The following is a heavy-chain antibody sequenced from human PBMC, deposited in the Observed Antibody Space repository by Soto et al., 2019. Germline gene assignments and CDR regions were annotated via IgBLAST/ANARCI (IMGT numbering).Heavy chain of an antibody. V-gene: IGHV1-2*02. CDR3: ARIGSGGHYDFWSGYYGGNWFDP. CDR2: INPNSGGT. CDR1: GYTFTGYY. D-gene: IGHD3-3*01. Sequence: ASVKVSCKASGYTFTGYYMHWVRQAPGQGLEWMGWINPNSGGTNYAQKFQGRVTMTRDTSISTAYMELSRLRSDDTAVYYCARIGSGGHYDFWSGYYGGNWFDPWGQGTLVTV. J-gene: IGHJ5*02.